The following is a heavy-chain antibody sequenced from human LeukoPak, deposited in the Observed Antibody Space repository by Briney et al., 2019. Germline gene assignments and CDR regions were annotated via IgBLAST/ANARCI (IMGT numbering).Heavy chain of an antibody. CDR2: INAGNGNT. Sequence: GASVKVSCKASGYTFTSYAMHWVRQAPGQRLEWMGWINAGNGNTKYSQKFQGRVTITRDTSASTAYMELSSLRSEDTAVYYCARDQKLYDFWGGYYTYYYYGMDVWGQGTTVTVSS. D-gene: IGHD3-3*01. V-gene: IGHV1-3*01. CDR1: GYTFTSYA. CDR3: ARDQKLYDFWGGYYTYYYYGMDV. J-gene: IGHJ6*02.